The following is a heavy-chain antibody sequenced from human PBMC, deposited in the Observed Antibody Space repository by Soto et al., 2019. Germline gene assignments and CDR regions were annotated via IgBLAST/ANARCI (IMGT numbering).Heavy chain of an antibody. Sequence: SETLSLTCTVSGGSISSYYWSWIRQPPGKGLEWIGYIYYSGSTNYNPSLKSRVTISVDTSKNQFSLKLSSVTAADTAVYYCARGGLPFLPTSISARPVGPHRVSFDYWGREPWSPSPQ. D-gene: IGHD6-6*01. V-gene: IGHV4-59*01. J-gene: IGHJ4*02. CDR1: GGSISSYY. CDR3: ARGGLPFLPTSISARPVGPHRVSFDY. CDR2: IYYSGST.